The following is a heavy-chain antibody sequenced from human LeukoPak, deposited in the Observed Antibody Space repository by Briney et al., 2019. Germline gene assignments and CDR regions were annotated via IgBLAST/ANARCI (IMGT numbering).Heavy chain of an antibody. D-gene: IGHD6-6*01. Sequence: PSETLSLTCAVSGVSISSYYWTWLRQPPGKGLEWVGYIQNSAIYRAKIKSSPSLHIRVPLSIDTSKNQVSLTVNSVTAADTAVYYCARLSSTLYYSMDVWGPGTAVTVSS. CDR3: ARLSSTLYYSMDV. J-gene: IGHJ6*02. CDR1: GVSISSYY. CDR2: IQNSAIYRAKI. V-gene: IGHV4-59*08.